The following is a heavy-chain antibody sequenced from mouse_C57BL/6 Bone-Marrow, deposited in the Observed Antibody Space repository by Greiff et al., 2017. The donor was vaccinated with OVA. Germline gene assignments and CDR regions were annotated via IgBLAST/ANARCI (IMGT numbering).Heavy chain of an antibody. V-gene: IGHV5-6*01. J-gene: IGHJ3*01. CDR2: ISSGGSYT. CDR1: GFTFSSYG. D-gene: IGHD2-3*01. Sequence: VQLVESGGDLVKPGGSLKLSCAASGFTFSSYGMSWVRQTPDKRLEWVATISSGGSYTYYPDSVKGRFTISRDNAKNTLYLQMSSLKSEDTAMYYCARQRRVYDGYYLFAYWGQGTLVTVSA. CDR3: ARQRRVYDGYYLFAY.